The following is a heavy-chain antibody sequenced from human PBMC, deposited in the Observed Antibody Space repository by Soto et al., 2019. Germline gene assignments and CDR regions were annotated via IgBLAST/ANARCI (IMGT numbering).Heavy chain of an antibody. CDR2: IDPSDSYI. J-gene: IGHJ6*02. Sequence: GESLKISCKGSGYSFTNYWISLVRHMPGKGLEWMGRIDPSDSYIKYSPSFQGHVTISADNSISTAYLQWSSLKASDTAMYYCARHDCSSTRCYNFGMDVWGQGTTVTVSS. CDR1: GYSFTNYW. V-gene: IGHV5-10-1*01. CDR3: ARHDCSSTRCYNFGMDV. D-gene: IGHD2-2*02.